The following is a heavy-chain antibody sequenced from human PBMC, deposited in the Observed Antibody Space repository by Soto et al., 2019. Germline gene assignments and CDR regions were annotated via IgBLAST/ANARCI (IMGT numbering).Heavy chain of an antibody. V-gene: IGHV3-15*07. D-gene: IGHD5-12*01. Sequence: PGGSLRLSCAASGFTFSNAWMNWVRQAPGKGLEWVGRIKSKTDGGTTDYAAPVKGRFTISRDNAKNSLYLQMNSLRAEDTAVYYCARERGYATTTPSYGMDVWGQGTTVTVSS. J-gene: IGHJ6*02. CDR1: GFTFSNAW. CDR2: IKSKTDGGTT. CDR3: ARERGYATTTPSYGMDV.